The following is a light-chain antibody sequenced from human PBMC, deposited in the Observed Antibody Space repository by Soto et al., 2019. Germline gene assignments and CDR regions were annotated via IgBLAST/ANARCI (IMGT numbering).Light chain of an antibody. J-gene: IGLJ1*01. V-gene: IGLV2-14*01. CDR1: SSDVGIYNY. CDR2: EVT. Sequence: QSALTQPASVSGSPGQSIHISCTGSSSDVGIYNYVSWYQQHPGKVPKLIIYEVTHRPSGVSNRFSGSKSGNTASLTISGLQAEDEPDYYCSSYTTSSTRVFGTGTKLTVL. CDR3: SSYTTSSTRV.